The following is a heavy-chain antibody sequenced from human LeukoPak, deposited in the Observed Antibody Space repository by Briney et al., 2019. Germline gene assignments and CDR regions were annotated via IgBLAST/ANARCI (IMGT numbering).Heavy chain of an antibody. CDR2: IKPEGSEK. Sequence: PGGTLRLSCAASRFTFSNSWMSWVRQAPGNRLEWVARIKPEGSEKYYVASVKGRFAISRDNAKNSLYLQMNSLIADDTAIYYWARGGSTSRAPNPRGQGGRVTVSS. CDR1: RFTFSNSW. V-gene: IGHV3-7*01. CDR3: ARGGSTSRAPNP. D-gene: IGHD2-2*01. J-gene: IGHJ5*02.